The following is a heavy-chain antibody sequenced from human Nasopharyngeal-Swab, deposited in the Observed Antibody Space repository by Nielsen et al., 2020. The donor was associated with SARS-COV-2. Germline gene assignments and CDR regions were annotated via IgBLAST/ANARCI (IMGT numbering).Heavy chain of an antibody. Sequence: VRQAPGKGLEWIGEINHSGSTNYNPSLKSRVTISVDKSKNQFFLKLSSVTAADTAVYYCARRTVAGTVIDYWGQGTLVTVSS. J-gene: IGHJ4*02. CDR3: ARRTVAGTVIDY. V-gene: IGHV4-4*02. D-gene: IGHD6-19*01. CDR2: INHSGST.